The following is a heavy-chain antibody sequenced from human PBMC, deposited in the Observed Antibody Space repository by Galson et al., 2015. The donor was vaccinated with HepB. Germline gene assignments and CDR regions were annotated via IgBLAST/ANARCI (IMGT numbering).Heavy chain of an antibody. CDR3: AREHSYGYQGGFDAFDI. V-gene: IGHV1-69*13. Sequence: SVKVSCKASGGNFSSYAISWVRQAPGQGFEWMGGIIPIFGTANYAQKFQGRVTITADESTSTAYMELSSLRSEDTAVYYCAREHSYGYQGGFDAFDIWGQGTMVTVSS. J-gene: IGHJ3*02. CDR2: IIPIFGTA. CDR1: GGNFSSYA. D-gene: IGHD5-18*01.